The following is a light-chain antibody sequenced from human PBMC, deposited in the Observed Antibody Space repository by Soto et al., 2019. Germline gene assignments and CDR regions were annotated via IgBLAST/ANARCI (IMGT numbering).Light chain of an antibody. Sequence: EIVMTQSPSTLSVSPGERATLSCRASQSVASNLAWYQQKPGQAPRLLIYGASTRSTGIPARFSGSGSGTSFTHTISSLHSEDSGVYSGQQYNYWPPTYTFGQGTKLEIK. J-gene: IGKJ2*01. V-gene: IGKV3-15*01. CDR2: GAS. CDR1: QSVASN. CDR3: QQYNYWPPTYT.